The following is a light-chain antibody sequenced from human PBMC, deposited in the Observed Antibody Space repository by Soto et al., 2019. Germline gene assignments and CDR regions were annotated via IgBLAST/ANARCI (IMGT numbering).Light chain of an antibody. Sequence: EIVMTQSPATLSVSPGERATLSCRASQSVSSNLAWYQQKPGQAPRLLIYGASTRATGIPARFSGSGSGTECTLTISSLQSEDFAVYYCQQYNNWPLDFGQGTKLEIK. CDR2: GAS. J-gene: IGKJ2*01. CDR3: QQYNNWPLD. CDR1: QSVSSN. V-gene: IGKV3-15*01.